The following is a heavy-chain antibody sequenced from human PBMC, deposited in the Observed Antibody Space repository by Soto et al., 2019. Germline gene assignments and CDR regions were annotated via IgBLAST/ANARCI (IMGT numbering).Heavy chain of an antibody. Sequence: SGPTLVNPTQTLTLTCTFSGFSLSTIGVGVGWIRQPPGKALELVALVFWDDYKRYSTLLKNRVTITKDTSKNQVVLTMTKMDPVDTGTYYCAHKSATDGGAFGFWGQGTLVTVSS. D-gene: IGHD1-26*01. CDR2: VFWDDYK. J-gene: IGHJ4*02. CDR1: GFSLSTIGVG. CDR3: AHKSATDGGAFGF. V-gene: IGHV2-5*02.